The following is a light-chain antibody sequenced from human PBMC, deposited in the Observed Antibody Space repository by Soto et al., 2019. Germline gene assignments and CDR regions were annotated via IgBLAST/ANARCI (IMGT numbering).Light chain of an antibody. J-gene: IGKJ1*01. V-gene: IGKV1-5*03. Sequence: DIQMTQSPSTLSASVGDRVAITCRASQSISIWLAWYQQKPGKAPKLLIYKASSLESGVPSRFSGSRSGTEFTLTISSLQPDDFATYYYQQYYDCAWTFGQGTKVEIK. CDR3: QQYYDCAWT. CDR1: QSISIW. CDR2: KAS.